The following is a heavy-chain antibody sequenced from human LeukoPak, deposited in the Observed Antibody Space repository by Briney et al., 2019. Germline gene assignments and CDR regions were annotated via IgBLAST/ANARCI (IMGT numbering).Heavy chain of an antibody. D-gene: IGHD6-19*01. CDR3: ARDGGSGWQLDY. CDR2: IYSGGST. J-gene: IGHJ4*02. V-gene: IGHV3-53*01. Sequence: GGSLRLSCAAPGFTVSSNYMSWVRQAPGKGLEWVSVIYSGGSTYYADSVKGRFTISRDNSKNTLYLQMNSLRAEDTAVYYCARDGGSGWQLDYWGQGTLVTVSS. CDR1: GFTVSSNY.